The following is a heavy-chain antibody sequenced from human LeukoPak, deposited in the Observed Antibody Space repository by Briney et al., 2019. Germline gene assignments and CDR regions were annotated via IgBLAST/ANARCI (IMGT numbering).Heavy chain of an antibody. J-gene: IGHJ4*02. CDR2: ISYDGSNK. V-gene: IGHV3-30-3*01. Sequence: PGGSLRLSCAASGFTFSSYAMHWVRQAPGKGLEWVAVISYDGSNKYYADSEKGRFTISRDNSKNTLYLQMNSLRAEDTAVYYCARGYSYGSAYFDYWGQGTLVTVSS. CDR3: ARGYSYGSAYFDY. D-gene: IGHD5-18*01. CDR1: GFTFSSYA.